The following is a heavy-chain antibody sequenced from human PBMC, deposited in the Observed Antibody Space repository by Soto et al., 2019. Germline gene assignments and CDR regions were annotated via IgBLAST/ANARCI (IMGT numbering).Heavy chain of an antibody. CDR2: ISGSGGST. J-gene: IGHJ5*02. CDR3: AKDRYGYVWGRYRYKPYWFDP. D-gene: IGHD3-16*02. V-gene: IGHV3-23*01. Sequence: GSLRLPFAASGCTFNSYAMSWVRQAPAKGQEWVSAISGSGGSTYYADSVKGRLTISRDNSKNALYLQVNSLRAEDTAVYYGAKDRYGYVWGRYRYKPYWFDPWGQGTLVTVSS. CDR1: GCTFNSYA.